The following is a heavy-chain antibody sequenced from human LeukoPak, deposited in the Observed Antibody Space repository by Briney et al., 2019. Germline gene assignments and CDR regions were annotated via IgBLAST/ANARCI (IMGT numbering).Heavy chain of an antibody. J-gene: IGHJ3*01. D-gene: IGHD6-13*01. CDR1: GFTFSSYA. Sequence: GGSLRLSCAASGFTFSSYAMSWVRQAPGKGLEWVSAISGSGGSTYYADSVKGRFTISRDNSKNTLFLQMSSLRADDTAIFYCAKAITGYQQQVFRVRLDASDLWGQGTMVTVSS. CDR2: ISGSGGST. V-gene: IGHV3-23*01. CDR3: AKAITGYQQQVFRVRLDASDL.